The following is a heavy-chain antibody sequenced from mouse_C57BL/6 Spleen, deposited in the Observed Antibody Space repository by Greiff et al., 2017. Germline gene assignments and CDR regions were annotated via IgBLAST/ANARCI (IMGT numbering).Heavy chain of an antibody. V-gene: IGHV1-80*01. J-gene: IGHJ4*01. CDR3: AGRDYGSTFYYAMDD. CDR1: GYAFSSYW. D-gene: IGHD1-1*01. Sequence: QVQLQQSGAELVKPGASVKISCKASGYAFSSYWMNWVKQRPGKGLEWIGQIYPGDGDTNYNGKFKGKATLTADKSSSTAYMQLSSLTSEDSAVYFCAGRDYGSTFYYAMDDWGQGTSVTVSS. CDR2: IYPGDGDT.